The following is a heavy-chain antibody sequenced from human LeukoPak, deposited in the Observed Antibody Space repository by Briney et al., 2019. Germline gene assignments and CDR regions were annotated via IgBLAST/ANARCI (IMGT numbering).Heavy chain of an antibody. CDR3: AKDIVVVIATTSGYYFDY. Sequence: PGGSLRLSCAASGFTFSSYGMHWVRQAPGKGLESVAFIRYDGSNKYYADSVKGRFTISRDNSKNTPYLQMNSLRAEDTAVYYCAKDIVVVIATTSGYYFDYWGQGTLVTVSS. D-gene: IGHD2-15*01. CDR1: GFTFSSYG. CDR2: IRYDGSNK. J-gene: IGHJ4*02. V-gene: IGHV3-30*02.